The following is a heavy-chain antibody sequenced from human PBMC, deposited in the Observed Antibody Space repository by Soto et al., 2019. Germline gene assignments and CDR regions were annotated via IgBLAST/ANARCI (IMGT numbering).Heavy chain of an antibody. D-gene: IGHD1-26*01. CDR1: GGTFSSYG. Sequence: GASVKVSCKASGGTFSSYGWRGVGEALGEGVWWRGGSIPIDGTASDAQKFQGRVTITADESTSTAYMELSSLRSEDTAVYYCAIARGATPDYWGQGTLVTVSS. J-gene: IGHJ4*02. CDR2: SIPIDGTA. V-gene: IGHV1-69*13. CDR3: AIARGATPDY.